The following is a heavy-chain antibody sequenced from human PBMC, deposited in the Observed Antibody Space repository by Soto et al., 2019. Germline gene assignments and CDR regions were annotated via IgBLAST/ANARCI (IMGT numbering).Heavy chain of an antibody. V-gene: IGHV1-18*01. D-gene: IGHD5-12*01. CDR1: GYTFTSYG. CDR2: ISAYNGNT. J-gene: IGHJ6*03. Sequence: QVQLVQSGAEVKKPGASVKVSCKASGYTFTSYGISWVRQAPGQGLEWMGWISAYNGNTNYAQKLQGRVTMTTDTSTSTAYMELRSLRSDDKAVYYCAIVHSGYGDYYYYYYMDVWCKGTTVTVSS. CDR3: AIVHSGYGDYYYYYYMDV.